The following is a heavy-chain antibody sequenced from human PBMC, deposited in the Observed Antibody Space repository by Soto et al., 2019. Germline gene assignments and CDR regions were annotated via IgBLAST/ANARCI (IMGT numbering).Heavy chain of an antibody. V-gene: IGHV4-59*01. D-gene: IGHD3-16*02. CDR3: ARMRGLGEISPFFDH. CDR2: IYPNGRT. J-gene: IGHJ4*02. CDR1: SASLDSDS. Sequence: QVHLQESGPGLVKPSETLSLTCAVSSASLDSDSWSWIRQPPGKGLEWIGYIYPNGRTNYNPSLRGRVSISIDKSKNQFSLRLDSLFAADAAVYFCARMRGLGEISPFFDHWGQGTLVTVSS.